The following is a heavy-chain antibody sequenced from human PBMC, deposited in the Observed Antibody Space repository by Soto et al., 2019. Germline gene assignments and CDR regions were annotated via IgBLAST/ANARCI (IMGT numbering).Heavy chain of an antibody. CDR1: GGSISSYY. V-gene: IGHV4-59*01. D-gene: IGHD3-3*01. J-gene: IGHJ5*02. CDR2: IYYSGST. Sequence: SETLSLTCTVSGGSISSYYWSWIRQPPGKGLEWIGYIYYSGSTNYNPSLKSRVTISVDTSKNQFSLKLSSVTAADTAVYYCARAGKDFWSGPGRANWFDPWGQGTLVTVSS. CDR3: ARAGKDFWSGPGRANWFDP.